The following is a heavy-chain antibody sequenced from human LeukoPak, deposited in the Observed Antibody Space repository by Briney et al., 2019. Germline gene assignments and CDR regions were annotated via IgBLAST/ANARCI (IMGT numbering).Heavy chain of an antibody. CDR1: GYTFTSYG. V-gene: IGHV1-18*01. Sequence: ASVKVSCKASGYTFTSYGISWVRQAPGQGLEWMGWISAYNGNTNYAQKLQGRVTMTTDPSTSTAYMELRSLRSDDTAVYYCAREGKKYCSGGSCYLQNNWFDPWGQGTLVTVSS. CDR3: AREGKKYCSGGSCYLQNNWFDP. D-gene: IGHD2-15*01. J-gene: IGHJ5*02. CDR2: ISAYNGNT.